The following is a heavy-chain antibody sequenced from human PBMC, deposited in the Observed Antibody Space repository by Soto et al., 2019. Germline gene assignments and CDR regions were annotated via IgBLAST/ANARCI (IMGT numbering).Heavy chain of an antibody. CDR2: IYSGGST. D-gene: IGHD3-22*01. CDR3: ASDTYYYDSSGYYVATQH. J-gene: IGHJ4*02. CDR1: GFTVSSNY. Sequence: PGGSLRLSCAASGFTVSSNYMSWVRQAPGKGLEWVPVIYSGGSTYYADSVKGRLTISRDNSKNTLYLQMNSLRAEDTAVYYCASDTYYYDSSGYYVATQHWGQGTLVTVSS. V-gene: IGHV3-53*01.